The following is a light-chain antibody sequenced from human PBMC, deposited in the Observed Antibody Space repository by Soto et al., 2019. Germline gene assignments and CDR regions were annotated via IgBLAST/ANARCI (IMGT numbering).Light chain of an antibody. CDR1: QSVSISY. J-gene: IGKJ1*01. Sequence: SVLTQSPATLSLSPGKRATLCCGAAQSVSISYLAWYQQKPGLSPRLLIYDASNRATGIPARFSGSGSGTDFTLTISSLEPEDFAVYYCQQRSNWPRTFGQGTKADIK. CDR2: DAS. CDR3: QQRSNWPRT. V-gene: IGKV3-11*01.